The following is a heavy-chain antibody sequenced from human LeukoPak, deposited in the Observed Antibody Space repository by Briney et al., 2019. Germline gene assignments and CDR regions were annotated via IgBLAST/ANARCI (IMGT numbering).Heavy chain of an antibody. J-gene: IGHJ5*01. CDR1: GGSISSGGYY. CDR3: ARRDSSSSNWFDS. Sequence: SQTLSLTCTVSGGSISSGGYYWSWIRQHPGKGLEWIGYIYYSGSTYYTPSLKSRVTISVDTSKNQFSLKVSSVTAADTAVYYCARRDSSSSNWFDSWGQGTLVTVSS. D-gene: IGHD6-6*01. CDR2: IYYSGST. V-gene: IGHV4-31*03.